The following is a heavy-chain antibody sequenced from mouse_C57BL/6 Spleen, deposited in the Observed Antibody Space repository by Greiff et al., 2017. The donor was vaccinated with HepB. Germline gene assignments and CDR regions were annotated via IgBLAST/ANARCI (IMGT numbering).Heavy chain of an antibody. CDR2: ISGGGGNT. Sequence: EVMLVESGGGLVKPGGSLKLSCAASGFTFSSYTMSWVRQTPEKRLEWVATISGGGGNTYYPDSVKGRFTISRDNAKNTLYLQMSSLRSEDTALYYCARHDGYYSHWYFDVWGTGTTVTVSS. CDR1: GFTFSSYT. D-gene: IGHD2-3*01. V-gene: IGHV5-9*01. J-gene: IGHJ1*03. CDR3: ARHDGYYSHWYFDV.